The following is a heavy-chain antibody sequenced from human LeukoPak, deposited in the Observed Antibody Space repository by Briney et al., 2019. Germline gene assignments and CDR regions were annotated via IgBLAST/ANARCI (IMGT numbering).Heavy chain of an antibody. CDR2: IWYDGSNK. V-gene: IGHV3-33*08. CDR1: GFTFSSYA. J-gene: IGHJ6*02. D-gene: IGHD4-23*01. CDR3: ARNSVGFDGMDV. Sequence: SGRSLRLSCAASGFTFSSYAMHWVRQAPGKGLEGVAVIWYDGSNKNYGDSVKGRFTISRDNSKNTLNLQMNSLRAEDTAVYYCARNSVGFDGMDVWGQGTTVTVSS.